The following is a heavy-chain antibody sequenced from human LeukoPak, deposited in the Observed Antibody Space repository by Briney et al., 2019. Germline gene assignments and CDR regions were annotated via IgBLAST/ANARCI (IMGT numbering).Heavy chain of an antibody. Sequence: PGGSLRLSCADSGFTFSSYAMHWVRQAPGKGLEWVAVISYDGSNKYYADSVKGRFTISRDNSKNTLYLQMNSLRAEDTAVYYCASPAYSSSWLSGLGYYYGMDVWGQGTTVTVSS. CDR2: ISYDGSNK. CDR3: ASPAYSSSWLSGLGYYYGMDV. V-gene: IGHV3-30*04. D-gene: IGHD6-13*01. CDR1: GFTFSSYA. J-gene: IGHJ6*02.